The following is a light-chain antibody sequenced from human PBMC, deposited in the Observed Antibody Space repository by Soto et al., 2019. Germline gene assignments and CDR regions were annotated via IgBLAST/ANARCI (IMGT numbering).Light chain of an antibody. J-gene: IGLJ3*02. Sequence: QSALTQPPSASGSPGRSFTISCTVTISDVGGYAYVSWFQHHPGTAPKLIIYEVTKLPSGVPDRFSSSKPVNTVSLTVYGLQAEDEADYYCSSFVAGNNYWVFGGGTKLTFL. CDR2: EVT. CDR1: ISDVGGYAY. CDR3: SSFVAGNNYWV. V-gene: IGLV2-8*01.